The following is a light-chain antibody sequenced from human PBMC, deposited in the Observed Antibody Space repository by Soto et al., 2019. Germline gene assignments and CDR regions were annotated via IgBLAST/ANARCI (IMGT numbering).Light chain of an antibody. CDR1: SSDVGDNY. CDR3: SAYAGSNTFV. V-gene: IGLV2-8*01. CDR2: EVT. J-gene: IGLJ1*01. Sequence: QSVLAQHPSASGSPGQSVTISCTGTSSDVGDNYVSWYQQHLGKAPKLIIYEVTLRPSGVPDRFSGSKSGNTASLTVSGLQADDEADYYCSAYAGSNTFVFGTGTKLTVL.